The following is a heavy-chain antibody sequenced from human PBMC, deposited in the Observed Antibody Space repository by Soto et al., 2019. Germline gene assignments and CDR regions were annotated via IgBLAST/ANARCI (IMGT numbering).Heavy chain of an antibody. Sequence: GGSLRLSCAASGFTFSSYGMHWVRQAPGKGLEWVAVIWYDGSNKYYADSVKGRFTISRDNSKNTLYLQMNSLRAEDTAVYYCARVMFLEWLSRVDYYYYMDVWGKGTTVTVSS. CDR3: ARVMFLEWLSRVDYYYYMDV. J-gene: IGHJ6*03. CDR1: GFTFSSYG. D-gene: IGHD3-3*01. V-gene: IGHV3-33*01. CDR2: IWYDGSNK.